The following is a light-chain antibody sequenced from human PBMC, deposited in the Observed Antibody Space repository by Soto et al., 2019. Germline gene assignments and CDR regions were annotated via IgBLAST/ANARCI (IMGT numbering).Light chain of an antibody. CDR2: GAS. V-gene: IGKV1-39*01. J-gene: IGKJ2*01. CDR3: QQSYITPYT. Sequence: DIQMTQSPSSLTASVGDSVIITCRASQSISDYLNWFQQRPGKAPNLLIFGASTLQSGVPSRFSGSGSGSDFTLTISSLQPEDFATYYRQQSYITPYTFGQGTKLEIK. CDR1: QSISDY.